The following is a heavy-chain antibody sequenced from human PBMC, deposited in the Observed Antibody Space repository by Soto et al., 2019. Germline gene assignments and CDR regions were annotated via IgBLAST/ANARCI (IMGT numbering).Heavy chain of an antibody. J-gene: IGHJ6*02. CDR1: GGSISSYY. D-gene: IGHD3-16*02. CDR2: IYYSGST. Sequence: PSETLSLTCTVSGGSISSYYWSWIRQPPGKGLEWIGYIYYSGSTNYNPSLKSRVTISVDTSKNQFSLKLSSVTAADTAVYYCARDRFVITFGGVIVNYYGMDVWGQGTTVTVSS. V-gene: IGHV4-59*01. CDR3: ARDRFVITFGGVIVNYYGMDV.